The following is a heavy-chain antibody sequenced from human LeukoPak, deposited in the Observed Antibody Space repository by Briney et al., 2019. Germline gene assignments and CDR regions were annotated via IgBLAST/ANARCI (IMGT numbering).Heavy chain of an antibody. J-gene: IGHJ3*01. D-gene: IGHD3-10*01. V-gene: IGHV5-51*01. CDR2: IYPGDSDT. CDR3: AKYHASGAYSDHASDV. CDR1: GYSFTNYW. Sequence: GESLKISCQGFGYSFTNYWIGWVRQMPGKGLEWMGIIYPGDSDTAYSPSFQGQVTISADKTINTAYLQWSSLKASDTAIYYCAKYHASGAYSDHASDVWGPGTMVTVSS.